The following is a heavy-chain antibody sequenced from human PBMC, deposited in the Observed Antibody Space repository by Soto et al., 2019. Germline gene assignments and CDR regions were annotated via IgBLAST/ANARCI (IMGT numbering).Heavy chain of an antibody. D-gene: IGHD6-13*01. CDR3: ARVVLYRSSWYSRWFDP. V-gene: IGHV4-34*01. Sequence: SETLSLTCAVYGGSFSGYYWSWIRQPPGKGLEWIGEINHSGSTNYNPSLKSRVTISVDTSKNQFSLKLSSVTAADTAVHYCARVVLYRSSWYSRWFDPWGQGTLVTVS. CDR1: GGSFSGYY. J-gene: IGHJ5*02. CDR2: INHSGST.